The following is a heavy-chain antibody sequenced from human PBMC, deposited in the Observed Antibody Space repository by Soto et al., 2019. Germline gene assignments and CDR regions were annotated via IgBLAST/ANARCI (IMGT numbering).Heavy chain of an antibody. V-gene: IGHV1-69*02. Sequence: QVQLVQSGAEVKKPGSSVKVSCKASGGTFSSYIISWVRQARGQGLEWMGRVIPILGIANYAQKFQGRVTITADKSTSTAYTELSSLTSEDTAVYYCARFPQTAIVGAAYFDYWGQGTLVTVSS. D-gene: IGHD1-26*01. CDR1: GGTFSSYI. CDR2: VIPILGIA. CDR3: ARFPQTAIVGAAYFDY. J-gene: IGHJ4*02.